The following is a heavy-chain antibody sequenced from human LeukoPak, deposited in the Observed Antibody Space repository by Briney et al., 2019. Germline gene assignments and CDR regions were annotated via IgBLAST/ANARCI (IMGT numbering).Heavy chain of an antibody. D-gene: IGHD3-10*01. CDR2: ISDTGNT. Sequence: PGGSLRLTCAASGFTLSSYSRSWVRQAPGKGLEWVSAISDTGNTYHSDSVKGRLTISRDSSKNTLFLQMNRLRPEDAAVYYCARDFYGSGSSHFDYWGQGTLVTVSS. CDR3: ARDFYGSGSSHFDY. CDR1: GFTLSSYS. V-gene: IGHV3-23*01. J-gene: IGHJ4*02.